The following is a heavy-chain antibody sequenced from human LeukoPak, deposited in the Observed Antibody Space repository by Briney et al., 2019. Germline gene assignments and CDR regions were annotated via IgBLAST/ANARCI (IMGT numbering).Heavy chain of an antibody. CDR1: GGSFSGYY. CDR3: ARQGSGSPGTSYYYYYMAV. J-gene: IGHJ6*03. D-gene: IGHD3-10*01. Sequence: PSETLSLTCAVYGGSFSGYYWSWIRQAPGKGLEFIGEINHSGSASYNPSLKSRVTISVDTSKNQFSLRLSSVTAADTAVYYCARQGSGSPGTSYYYYYMAVWGKGTTVTISS. CDR2: INHSGSA. V-gene: IGHV4-34*01.